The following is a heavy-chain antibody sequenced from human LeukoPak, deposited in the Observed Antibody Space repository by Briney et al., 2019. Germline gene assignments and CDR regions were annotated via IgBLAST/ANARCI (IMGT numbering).Heavy chain of an antibody. CDR2: IIPIFGTA. J-gene: IGHJ6*03. D-gene: IGHD6-19*01. V-gene: IGHV1-69*06. Sequence: SVKVSCKASGGTFSSYAISWVRQAPGQGLEWMGGIIPIFGTANYAQKFQGRVTITADKSTSTAYMELSSLRSEDTAVYYCARDGYSSGWYFSYYYYYMDVWGKGTTVTISS. CDR3: ARDGYSSGWYFSYYYYYMDV. CDR1: GGTFSSYA.